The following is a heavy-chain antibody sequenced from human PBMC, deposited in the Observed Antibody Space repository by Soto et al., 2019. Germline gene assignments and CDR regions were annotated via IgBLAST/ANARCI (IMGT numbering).Heavy chain of an antibody. Sequence: SQTLSLTCAISGDSVSGNSGAWNWIRQSPLRGLEWLGKTWYRSKWNFDYALSVKSRITINADTSKNQFSLQLNSVTPEDTAVDDCARSTDPGKIDYWGQGTLVTLSS. D-gene: IGHD2-8*02. CDR2: TWYRSKWNF. V-gene: IGHV6-1*01. J-gene: IGHJ4*02. CDR3: ARSTDPGKIDY. CDR1: GDSVSGNSGA.